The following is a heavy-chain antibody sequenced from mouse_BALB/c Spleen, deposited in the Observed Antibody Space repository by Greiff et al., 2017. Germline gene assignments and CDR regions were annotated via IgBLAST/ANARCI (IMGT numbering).Heavy chain of an antibody. CDR2: SRNKANDYTT. Sequence: EVKLVESGGGLVQPGGFLRLSCATSGFTFSDFYMEWVRQPPGKRLEWIAASRNKANDYTTEYSASVKGRFIVSRDTSQSILYLQMNALRAEDTAIYYCARDAGDGYYNYYAMDYWGQGTSVTVSS. CDR1: GFTFSDFY. J-gene: IGHJ4*01. CDR3: ARDAGDGYYNYYAMDY. V-gene: IGHV7-1*02. D-gene: IGHD2-3*01.